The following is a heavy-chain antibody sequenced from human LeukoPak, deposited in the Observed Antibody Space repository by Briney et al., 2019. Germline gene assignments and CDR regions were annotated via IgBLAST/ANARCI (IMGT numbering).Heavy chain of an antibody. Sequence: GGSLRLSCAASGFTFSSYSMNWVRQAPGKGLEWVSSIGSSSSYIYYADSVKGRFTISRDNAKNSLYLQMNSLRAEDTAVYYCAREEGDETIDYWGQGTLVTVSS. V-gene: IGHV3-21*01. D-gene: IGHD2-21*01. CDR2: IGSSSSYI. CDR3: AREEGDETIDY. CDR1: GFTFSSYS. J-gene: IGHJ4*02.